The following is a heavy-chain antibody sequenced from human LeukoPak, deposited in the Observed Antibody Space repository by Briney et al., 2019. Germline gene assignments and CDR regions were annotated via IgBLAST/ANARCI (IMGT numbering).Heavy chain of an antibody. J-gene: IGHJ4*02. V-gene: IGHV1-2*02. D-gene: IGHD5-12*01. CDR1: GYTFTGYY. CDR2: INPNRGGT. CDR3: AREGGYDSDY. Sequence: ASVTVSCXASGYTFTGYYMHWVRQAPAQGLEWMGWINPNRGGTNYEKKFQDRVTITRDMSTSKAYMQMSRLVSADPAVFYCAREGGYDSDYWGQGTLVTVSS.